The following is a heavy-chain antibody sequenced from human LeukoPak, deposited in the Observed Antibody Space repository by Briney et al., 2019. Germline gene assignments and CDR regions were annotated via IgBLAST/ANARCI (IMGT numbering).Heavy chain of an antibody. V-gene: IGHV1-2*02. D-gene: IGHD4-17*01. Sequence: ASVKVSCKASGYTFTGYHMHWGRQAPGQGLEWRGWINPNSGGTNFAQKFQGRVTMTRDTSISTAYMELSRLRSDDMAVYFCARVGTTVTTLSWFDPWGQGTLVTVSS. CDR3: ARVGTTVTTLSWFDP. CDR1: GYTFTGYH. J-gene: IGHJ5*02. CDR2: INPNSGGT.